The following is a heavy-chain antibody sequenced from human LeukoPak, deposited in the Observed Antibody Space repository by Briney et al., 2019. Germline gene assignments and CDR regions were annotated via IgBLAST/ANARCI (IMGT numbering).Heavy chain of an antibody. Sequence: GGSLKLSCAASGFIFSGSAIHWVRQASGKGLEWVGRIRSKANSYATAYAASMKDRFTISRDNSKNTLYLQMNSLRAEDTAVYYCARDARWLVNGWYFDYWGQGTLVTVSS. CDR3: ARDARWLVNGWYFDY. J-gene: IGHJ4*02. V-gene: IGHV3-73*01. CDR2: IRSKANSYAT. D-gene: IGHD6-19*01. CDR1: GFIFSGSA.